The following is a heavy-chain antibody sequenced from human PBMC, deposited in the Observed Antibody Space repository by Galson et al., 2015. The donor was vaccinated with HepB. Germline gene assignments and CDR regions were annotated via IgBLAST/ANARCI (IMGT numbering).Heavy chain of an antibody. CDR2: ISYDGSNK. J-gene: IGHJ4*02. D-gene: IGHD3-9*01. Sequence: SLRLSCAASGFTFSSYAMHWVRQAPGKGLEWVAVISYDGSNKYYADSVKGRFTISRDNSKNTLYPQMNSLRAEDTAVYYCARGGLRYFDWLLRGDYFDYWGQGTLVTVSS. CDR1: GFTFSSYA. CDR3: ARGGLRYFDWLLRGDYFDY. V-gene: IGHV3-30*04.